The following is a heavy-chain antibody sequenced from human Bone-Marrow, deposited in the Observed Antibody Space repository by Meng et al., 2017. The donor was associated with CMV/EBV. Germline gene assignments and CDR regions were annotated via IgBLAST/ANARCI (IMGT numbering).Heavy chain of an antibody. V-gene: IGHV3-30*04. Sequence: GGSLRLSCAASGFTFSSYAMHWVRQAPGKGLEWVAVISYDGSNKYYADSVKGRFTISRDNSKNTLYLQMNSLRAEDTAVYYCARGYYDFWSGYPYYYYGMDVWGQGTTVTCYS. CDR3: ARGYYDFWSGYPYYYYGMDV. D-gene: IGHD3-3*01. J-gene: IGHJ6*01. CDR2: ISYDGSNK. CDR1: GFTFSSYA.